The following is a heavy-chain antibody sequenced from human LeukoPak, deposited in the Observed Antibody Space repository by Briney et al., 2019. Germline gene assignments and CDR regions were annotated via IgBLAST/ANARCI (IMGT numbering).Heavy chain of an antibody. Sequence: GGSPRLSCAASGFTFSSYAMSWVRQAPGKGLEWVSAISGSGGSTYYADSVKGRFTISRDNSKNTLYLQMNSLRAEDTAVYYCAKDLSQWLVPHYFDYWGQGTLVTVSS. V-gene: IGHV3-23*01. CDR1: GFTFSSYA. J-gene: IGHJ4*02. CDR3: AKDLSQWLVPHYFDY. CDR2: ISGSGGST. D-gene: IGHD6-19*01.